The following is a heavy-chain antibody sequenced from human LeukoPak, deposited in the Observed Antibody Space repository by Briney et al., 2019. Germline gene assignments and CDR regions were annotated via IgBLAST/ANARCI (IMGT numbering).Heavy chain of an antibody. CDR2: IYSGGST. CDR1: GFTVSSNY. J-gene: IGHJ5*02. Sequence: PGGSLRLSCAASGFTVSSNYMSWVRQAPGKGLEWVSVIYSGGSTYYADSVKGRFTISRHNSKNTLYLQMNSLRAEDTAMYYCARGGRGYSYDPWGQGTLVTVSS. V-gene: IGHV3-53*04. D-gene: IGHD5-18*01. CDR3: ARGGRGYSYDP.